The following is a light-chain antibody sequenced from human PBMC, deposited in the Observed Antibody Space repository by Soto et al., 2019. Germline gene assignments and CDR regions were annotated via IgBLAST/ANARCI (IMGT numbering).Light chain of an antibody. CDR1: QSVGSN. CDR3: QQYNNWPLS. J-gene: IGKJ4*01. Sequence: EVVMTQSPATLSVSPGERATLSCRASQSVGSNLAWYQQKAGQAPRLLIYGASTRATGIPARFSGSGSGTEFTLTISSLQSEDFVIYFCQQYNNWPLSFGGGTKVDIK. V-gene: IGKV3-15*01. CDR2: GAS.